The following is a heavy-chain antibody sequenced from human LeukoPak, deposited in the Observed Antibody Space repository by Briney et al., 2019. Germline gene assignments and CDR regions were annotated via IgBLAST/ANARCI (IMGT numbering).Heavy chain of an antibody. D-gene: IGHD5-12*01. CDR3: AKVDIVATIDAGRLVDY. V-gene: IGHV3-30*18. J-gene: IGHJ4*02. Sequence: GGSLRLSCAASGFTFSSYGMQWFRQAPDKGLEWVAAISNDGSNKYYADSVKGRFIMSRDNSKNTLYLQMNSLRAEDTAVYYCAKVDIVATIDAGRLVDYWGQGTLVTVSS. CDR1: GFTFSSYG. CDR2: ISNDGSNK.